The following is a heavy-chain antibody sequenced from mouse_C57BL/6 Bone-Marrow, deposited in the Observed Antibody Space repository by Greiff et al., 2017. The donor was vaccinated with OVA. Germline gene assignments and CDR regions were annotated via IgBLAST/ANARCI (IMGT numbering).Heavy chain of an antibody. J-gene: IGHJ2*01. CDR1: GYTFTSYW. D-gene: IGHD1-1*01. Sequence: VKLQQPGTELVKPGASVKLSCKASGYTFTSYWMHWVKQRPGQGLEWIGNINPSNGGTNYNEKFKSKATLTVYKSSSTAYMQLSSLTSEDSAVYYCARSGDYYGSSHDYWGQGTTLTVSS. CDR3: ARSGDYYGSSHDY. CDR2: INPSNGGT. V-gene: IGHV1-53*01.